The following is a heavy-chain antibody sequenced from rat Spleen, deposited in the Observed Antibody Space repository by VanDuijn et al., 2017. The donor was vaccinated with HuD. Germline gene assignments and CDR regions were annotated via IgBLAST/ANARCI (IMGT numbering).Heavy chain of an antibody. Sequence: EVQLVESGGGLVQPGRSLKLSCVASGFTFNNYWMTWIRQAPGKGLEWVASITNTGGSTYYPDSVKGRFTISRDNAKSTLYLQRNRLRSEDTATYYGTRDNRRYGGYNGFAYWGQGTLVTVSS. V-gene: IGHV5-31*01. CDR3: TRDNRRYGGYNGFAY. D-gene: IGHD1-11*01. CDR1: GFTFNNYW. CDR2: ITNTGGST. J-gene: IGHJ3*01.